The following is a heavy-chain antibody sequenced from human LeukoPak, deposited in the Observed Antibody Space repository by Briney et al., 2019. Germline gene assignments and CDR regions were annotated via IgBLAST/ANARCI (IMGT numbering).Heavy chain of an antibody. V-gene: IGHV3-23*01. CDR3: AKGRTYYYDSSGYSTEYYFDY. D-gene: IGHD3-22*01. CDR2: ISGRGGRT. Sequence: GGSLRLSCAACGFTFSSYGMRWVGQAPGRGREWGAGISGRGGRTYYADSVKGRFTISRDNSKNTLYLQINSLSPEDTAVYYCAKGRTYYYDSSGYSTEYYFDYWGQGTLVTVSS. J-gene: IGHJ4*02. CDR1: GFTFSSYG.